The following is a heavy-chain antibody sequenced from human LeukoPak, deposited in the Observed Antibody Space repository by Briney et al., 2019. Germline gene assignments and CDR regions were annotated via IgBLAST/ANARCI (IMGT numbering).Heavy chain of an antibody. Sequence: ASVKVSCKASGYTFTSYYMHWVRQAPGQGLEWMGIINPSGGSTSYAQKFQGRVTMTRDTSTSTVYMELSSLRSEDTAVYYCARVDSSSWYDRHLDYWGQGTLVTVSS. D-gene: IGHD6-13*01. CDR1: GYTFTSYY. V-gene: IGHV1-46*01. CDR2: INPSGGST. CDR3: ARVDSSSWYDRHLDY. J-gene: IGHJ4*02.